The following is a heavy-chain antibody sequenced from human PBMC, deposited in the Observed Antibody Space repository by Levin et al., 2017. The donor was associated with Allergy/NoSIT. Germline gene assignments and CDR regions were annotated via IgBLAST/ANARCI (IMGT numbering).Heavy chain of an antibody. CDR1: GGTLRNYP. CDR2: IIPAFAST. V-gene: IGHV1-69*01. Sequence: KISCKAFGGTLRNYPISWVRQAPGQGLEWMGGIIPAFASTIYAQTFQGRVTITADESTRTAYMELRSLRSEDTAVYFCARPRGGFYGSGSFDSWGQGTLVTVSS. J-gene: IGHJ4*02. CDR3: ARPRGGFYGSGSFDS. D-gene: IGHD3-10*01.